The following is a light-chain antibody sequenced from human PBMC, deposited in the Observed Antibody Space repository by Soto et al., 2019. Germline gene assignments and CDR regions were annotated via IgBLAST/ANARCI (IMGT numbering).Light chain of an antibody. J-gene: IGLJ2*01. V-gene: IGLV1-36*01. CDR2: YDD. CDR1: SSNIGNNA. Sequence: QSVLTQPPSVSEAPRQRVTISCSGSSSNIGNNAVNWYQQLPGKAPKLLIYYDDLLPSGVSDRFSGSKSGTSASLAISGFQSEDEADYYCAAWDDSLNGVVFGGGTKLTVI. CDR3: AAWDDSLNGVV.